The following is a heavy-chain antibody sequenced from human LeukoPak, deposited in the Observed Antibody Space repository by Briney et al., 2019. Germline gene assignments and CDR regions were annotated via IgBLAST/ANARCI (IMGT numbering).Heavy chain of an antibody. V-gene: IGHV4-59*08. J-gene: IGHJ3*02. CDR1: GGSISSQY. CDR3: ARLERRQEAFDI. D-gene: IGHD1-1*01. Sequence: KTSETLSLTCTVSGGSISSQYWSWIRQPPGKGLEWIGYSYYTGSTNYNPSLKSRVTISVDTSKNQFSLKLSSVTAADTAVHYCARLERRQEAFDIWGQGTMVTVSS. CDR2: SYYTGST.